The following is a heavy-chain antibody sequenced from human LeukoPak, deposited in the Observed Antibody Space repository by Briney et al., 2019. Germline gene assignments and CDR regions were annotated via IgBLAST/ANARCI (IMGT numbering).Heavy chain of an antibody. V-gene: IGHV3-23*01. CDR1: GFTFSSYW. J-gene: IGHJ4*02. D-gene: IGHD6-13*01. Sequence: TGGSLRLSCAASGFTFSSYWMSWVRQAPGKGLEWVSAISGSGGSTYYADSVKGRFTISRDNSKNTLYLQLNSLRAEDTAVYYCALSAAGTGSSDYWGQGTLVTVSS. CDR3: ALSAAGTGSSDY. CDR2: ISGSGGST.